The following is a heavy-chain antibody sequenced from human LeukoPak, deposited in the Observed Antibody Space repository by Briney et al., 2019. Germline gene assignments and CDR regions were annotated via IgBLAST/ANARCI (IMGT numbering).Heavy chain of an antibody. D-gene: IGHD3-10*01. Sequence: SETLSLTCTVSGGSISSYYWSWIRQPPGKGLEWIGYIYYSGSTNYNPSLKGRVTISVDTSKNQFSLKLSSVTAADTAVYYCARGFIYYYYGMDVWGQGTTVTVSS. V-gene: IGHV4-59*08. CDR1: GGSISSYY. CDR2: IYYSGST. CDR3: ARGFIYYYYGMDV. J-gene: IGHJ6*02.